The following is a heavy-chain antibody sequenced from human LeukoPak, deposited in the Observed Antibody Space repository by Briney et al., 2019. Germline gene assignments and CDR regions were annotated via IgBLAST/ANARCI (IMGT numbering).Heavy chain of an antibody. CDR1: GFTFTADW. V-gene: IGHV3-7*01. CDR2: IMGDGIEI. D-gene: IGHD5-18*01. J-gene: IGHJ4*02. CDR3: ARVDPKGGYSSY. Sequence: VGCLRLSSAASGFTFTADWISCGRQSPGQRLKWVASIMGDGIEICYVASVRRRFAISRYHAKNSLYLQMNSLRAEETAVYYCARVDPKGGYSSYWGQGALVTVSS.